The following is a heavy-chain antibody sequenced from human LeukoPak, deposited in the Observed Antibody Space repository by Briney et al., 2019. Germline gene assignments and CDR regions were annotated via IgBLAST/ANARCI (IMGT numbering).Heavy chain of an antibody. CDR3: ARDMGGYCTNGVCYRVDAFDI. D-gene: IGHD2-8*01. CDR2: INWNGGST. J-gene: IGHJ3*02. CDR1: GFTFDDYG. Sequence: GGSLRLSCAASGFTFDDYGMSWVRQAPGKGLEWVSGINWNGGSTGYADSVKGRFTISRDNAKNSLYLQMNSLRAEDTALYYCARDMGGYCTNGVCYRVDAFDIWGQGTMATVSS. V-gene: IGHV3-20*04.